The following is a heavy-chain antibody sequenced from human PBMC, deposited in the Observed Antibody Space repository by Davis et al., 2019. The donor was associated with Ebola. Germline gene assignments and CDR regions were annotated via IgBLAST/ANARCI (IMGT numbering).Heavy chain of an antibody. CDR3: ARVLGYCSGGSCYSFNWFDP. CDR1: GYTFTGYY. J-gene: IGHJ5*02. Sequence: AASVKVSCKASGYTFTGYYMHWVRQAPGQGLEWMGRINPNSGDTNYTQKFQGRVTMTRDTSISTAYMELSRLRSEDTAVYYCARVLGYCSGGSCYSFNWFDPWGQGTLVTVSS. D-gene: IGHD2-15*01. V-gene: IGHV1-2*06. CDR2: INPNSGDT.